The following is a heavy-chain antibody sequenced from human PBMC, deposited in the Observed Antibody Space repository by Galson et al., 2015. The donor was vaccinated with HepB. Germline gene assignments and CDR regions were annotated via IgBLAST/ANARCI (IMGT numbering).Heavy chain of an antibody. CDR1: GGSISSSSYY. V-gene: IGHV4-39*07. J-gene: IGHJ3*02. D-gene: IGHD3-22*01. CDR2: IYYSGST. CDR3: ARGVGYYDSSGYYFDAFDI. Sequence: LSLTCTVSGGSISSSSYYWGWIRQPPGKGLEWIGSIYYSGSTYYNPSLKSRVTISVDTSKNQFSLKLSSVTAADTAVYYCARGVGYYDSSGYYFDAFDIWGQGTMVTVSS.